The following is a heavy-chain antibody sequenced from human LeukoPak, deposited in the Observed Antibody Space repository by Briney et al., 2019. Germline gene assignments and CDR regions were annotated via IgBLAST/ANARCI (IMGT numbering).Heavy chain of an antibody. V-gene: IGHV3-15*01. CDR1: GFTFSNAW. D-gene: IGHD3-10*01. CDR2: IKSKTDGGTT. J-gene: IGHJ6*03. Sequence: KTGGSLRLSCAASGFTFSNAWMSWVRQAPGKGLEWVGRIKSKTDGGTTDYAAPVKGRFTISRDDSKNTLYLQMNSLKTEDTAVYYCAKDGGLLWFGELPRTFYYMDVWGKGTTVTVSS. CDR3: AKDGGLLWFGELPRTFYYMDV.